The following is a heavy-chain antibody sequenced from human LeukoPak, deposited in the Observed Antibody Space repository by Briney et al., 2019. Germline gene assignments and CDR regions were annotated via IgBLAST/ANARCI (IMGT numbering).Heavy chain of an antibody. Sequence: GGSLGLSCAASGFTFSTFAMIWVRQPPGKGLEWVLSIFPSGGEIHYADSVRGRFTISRDNSKNTLSLQMNSLRAEDTAIYYCATYRQVLLPFESWGQGTLVTVSS. J-gene: IGHJ4*02. CDR1: GFTFSTFA. V-gene: IGHV3-23*01. CDR2: IFPSGGEI. D-gene: IGHD2-8*02. CDR3: ATYRQVLLPFES.